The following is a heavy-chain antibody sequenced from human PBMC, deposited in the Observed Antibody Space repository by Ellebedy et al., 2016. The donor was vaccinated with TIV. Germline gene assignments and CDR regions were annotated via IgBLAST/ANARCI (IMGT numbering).Heavy chain of an antibody. CDR2: ISGSGTNT. CDR3: AKEISGGYSYGYGGAVAYFDL. CDR1: GFTFRSYA. D-gene: IGHD5-18*01. Sequence: GESLKISCAASGFTFRSYAMTWVRQAPGKGLEWVSAISGSGTNTHYTDSLKGRFTISRDNAKNSLYLQMNSLRAEDTALYYCAKEISGGYSYGYGGAVAYFDLWGRGTLVTVSS. V-gene: IGHV3-23*01. J-gene: IGHJ2*01.